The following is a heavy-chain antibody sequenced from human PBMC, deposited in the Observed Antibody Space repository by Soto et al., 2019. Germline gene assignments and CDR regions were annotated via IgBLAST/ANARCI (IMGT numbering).Heavy chain of an antibody. V-gene: IGHV1-69*04. CDR3: ARDPGPVVIHDYYYYYMDV. J-gene: IGHJ6*03. D-gene: IGHD3-16*02. CDR1: GGTFSSYT. CDR2: IIPILGIA. Sequence: SVKVSCKASGGTFSSYTISWVRQAPGQGLEWMGRIIPILGIANYAQKFQGRVTITADKSTSTAYMELSSLRSEDTAVYYCARDPGPVVIHDYYYYYMDVWGKGTTVTVSS.